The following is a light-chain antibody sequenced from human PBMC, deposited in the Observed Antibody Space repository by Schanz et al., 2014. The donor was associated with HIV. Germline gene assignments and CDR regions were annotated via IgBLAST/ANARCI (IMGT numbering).Light chain of an antibody. V-gene: IGLV2-14*01. CDR3: SSYTTNGTWL. J-gene: IGLJ3*02. CDR1: NSDVGGYDY. CDR2: DVN. Sequence: QSALTQPASVSGSPGQSITISCTGTNSDVGGYDYLSWYQQHPGKAPKLIIYDVNYRPSGSSNRFSGSKSGSTASLAIFGLQAEDEADYYCSSYTTNGTWLFGGGTKLTVL.